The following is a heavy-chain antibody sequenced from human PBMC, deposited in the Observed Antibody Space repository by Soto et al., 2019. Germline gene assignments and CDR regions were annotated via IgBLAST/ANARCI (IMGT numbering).Heavy chain of an antibody. Sequence: QVQLVESGGGVVQPGRSLRLSCAASGFTFSSYAMHWVRQAPGKGLEWVAVISYDGSNKYYADSVKGRFTISRDNSKNTLYLQMNSLRAEDTAVYYCARDPEQWLVRGCFDYWGQGTLVTVSS. CDR3: ARDPEQWLVRGCFDY. CDR1: GFTFSSYA. V-gene: IGHV3-30-3*01. J-gene: IGHJ4*02. D-gene: IGHD6-19*01. CDR2: ISYDGSNK.